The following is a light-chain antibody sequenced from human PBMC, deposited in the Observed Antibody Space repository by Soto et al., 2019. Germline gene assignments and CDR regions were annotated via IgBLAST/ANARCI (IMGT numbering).Light chain of an antibody. V-gene: IGLV1-44*01. CDR1: SSNIGSNS. Sequence: QAVLTQPPSASGTPGQRVTISCSGSSSNIGSNSVTWYQQLPGTAPKLLIYSNNQRPSGVPDRFSGSKSGTSASLAISGLQSEGEADYYCAAWDDSLNGVVFGGGTQLTVL. J-gene: IGLJ2*01. CDR3: AAWDDSLNGVV. CDR2: SNN.